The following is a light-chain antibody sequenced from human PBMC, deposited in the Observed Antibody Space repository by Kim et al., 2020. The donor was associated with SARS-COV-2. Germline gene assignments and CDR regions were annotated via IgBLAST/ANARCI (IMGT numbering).Light chain of an antibody. CDR3: QQFYNWPPIT. CDR2: GAS. V-gene: IGKV3-15*01. CDR1: QSVSSN. J-gene: IGKJ5*01. Sequence: EIVMTQSPATLSVSPGERATLPCRASQSVSSNLAWYQQKPGQAPRLLLYGASTRATGVPARFSGSGSGTEFTLTISSLQSEDSAVYYCQQFYNWPPITFGQGTRLEIK.